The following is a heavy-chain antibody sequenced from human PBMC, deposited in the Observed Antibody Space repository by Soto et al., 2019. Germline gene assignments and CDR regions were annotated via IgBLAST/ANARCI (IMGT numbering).Heavy chain of an antibody. CDR3: ARGAQNDYNSPIDY. Sequence: GGSLRLSCAASGFRFSGCGMHWVRQAPGKGLVWISRISGSCGNIYSADSVQGRFTISRDSSENMLYLQMDSLTADDTAVYYCARGAQNDYNSPIDYWGPGIPVTVSS. D-gene: IGHD4-4*01. V-gene: IGHV3-74*01. CDR2: ISGSCGNI. CDR1: GFRFSGCG. J-gene: IGHJ4*03.